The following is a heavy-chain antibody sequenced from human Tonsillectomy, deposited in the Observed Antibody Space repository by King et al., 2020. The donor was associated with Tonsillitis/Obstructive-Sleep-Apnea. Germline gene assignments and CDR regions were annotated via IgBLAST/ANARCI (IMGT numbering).Heavy chain of an antibody. CDR1: GYTFTNYG. CDR3: AGDSMRHYYDSSGYYTFNY. D-gene: IGHD3-22*01. V-gene: IGHV1-18*01. J-gene: IGHJ4*02. CDR2: ISAHNGHT. Sequence: VQLVESGAEVKKPGASVKVSCKASGYTFTNYGISWVRQAPGQGLEWMAWISAHNGHTNYAQKLQGRVTMTTDTSTSTAYMELRSLRSDDTAVYYCAGDSMRHYYDSSGYYTFNYWGQGTLVTVSA.